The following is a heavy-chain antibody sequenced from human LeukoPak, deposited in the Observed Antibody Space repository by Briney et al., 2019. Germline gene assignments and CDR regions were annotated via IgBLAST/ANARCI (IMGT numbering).Heavy chain of an antibody. V-gene: IGHV5-10-1*01. Sequence: GESLKISCKGSGYSFTSFWISWVRQMPGKGLEGMGRIDPHDSYSDYSPSFEGHVTISTDKSINTAYLQWSSLKASDTAMYYCARQSSGYLFDSWGQGTLVTVSS. D-gene: IGHD6-25*01. J-gene: IGHJ4*02. CDR2: IDPHDSYS. CDR3: ARQSSGYLFDS. CDR1: GYSFTSFW.